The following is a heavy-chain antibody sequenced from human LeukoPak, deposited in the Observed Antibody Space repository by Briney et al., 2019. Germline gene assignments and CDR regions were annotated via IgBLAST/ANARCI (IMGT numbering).Heavy chain of an antibody. CDR2: ISTSGGST. Sequence: GGSLRLSCAASGFTFSSYAMSWVRQAPGKGLEWVSGISTSGGSTSYADAVKGRFTISRDNPRNTLYMQMNSLRDEDTAVYYCAIMHRYYDGSGYWVQWGQGTLVTVSS. J-gene: IGHJ4*02. CDR1: GFTFSSYA. CDR3: AIMHRYYDGSGYWVQ. D-gene: IGHD3-22*01. V-gene: IGHV3-23*01.